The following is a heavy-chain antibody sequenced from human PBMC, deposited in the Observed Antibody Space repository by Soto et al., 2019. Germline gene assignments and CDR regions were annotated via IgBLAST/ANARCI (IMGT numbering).Heavy chain of an antibody. J-gene: IGHJ6*02. Sequence: GEDLKISRKGSGDILTRYCIVLWRQMPGKGLEWMGIIYPGDSDTRYSPSFQGQVTISADKSISTAYLQWSSLKASDTAMYYCARRGGCYYYYSRDGQAFWGQGTTVTVS. CDR1: GDILTRYC. CDR3: ARRGGCYYYYSRDGQAF. CDR2: IYPGDSDT. V-gene: IGHV5-51*01. D-gene: IGHD2-15*01.